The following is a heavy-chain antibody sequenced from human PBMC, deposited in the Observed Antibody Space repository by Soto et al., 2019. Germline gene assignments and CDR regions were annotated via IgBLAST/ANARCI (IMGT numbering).Heavy chain of an antibody. CDR1: GFTFSSYW. J-gene: IGHJ4*02. CDR3: AIGGVMNYYDSSGYLF. Sequence: SGGSLRLSCAASGFTFSSYWMHWVRQAPGKGLVWVSRINSVGTSTSYADSVKGRFTISRDNAKNTLYLQMNSLRAEDTAVYYCAIGGVMNYYDSSGYLFWGQGTLVTVSS. D-gene: IGHD3-22*01. CDR2: INSVGTST. V-gene: IGHV3-74*01.